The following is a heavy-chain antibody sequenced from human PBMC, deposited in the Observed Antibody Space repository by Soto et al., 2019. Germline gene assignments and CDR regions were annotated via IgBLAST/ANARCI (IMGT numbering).Heavy chain of an antibody. CDR2: SNSDGTIV. V-gene: IGHV3-74*01. D-gene: IGHD2-21*01. J-gene: IGHJ6*02. CDR1: RFTVDTYL. Sequence: PGGFLRLSCAASRFTVDTYLMNWVRQAPGKGPEWLSGSNSDGTIVSYADSVKGRFTISRDNARNTLSLQMNSLRADDTAVYYCARLSGDHSAFFSYGMDAWGQATTVTVSS. CDR3: ARLSGDHSAFFSYGMDA.